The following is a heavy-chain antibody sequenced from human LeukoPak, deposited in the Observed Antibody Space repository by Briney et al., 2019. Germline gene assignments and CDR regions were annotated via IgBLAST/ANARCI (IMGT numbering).Heavy chain of an antibody. CDR3: ARVRYSGSYSPIDY. CDR1: GGTFSSYA. V-gene: IGHV1-69*04. CDR2: IIPILGIA. D-gene: IGHD1-26*01. J-gene: IGHJ4*02. Sequence: SVKVSCKASGGTFSSYAISWVRQAPGQGLEWMGRIIPILGIANYAQKFQGRVTITADKSTSTAYMELSSLRSEDTAVYYCARVRYSGSYSPIDYWGQGTLVTVSS.